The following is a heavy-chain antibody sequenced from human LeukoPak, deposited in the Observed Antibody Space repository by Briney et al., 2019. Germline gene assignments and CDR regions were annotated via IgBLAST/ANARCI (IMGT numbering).Heavy chain of an antibody. D-gene: IGHD5-24*01. CDR3: ARARGATIFQSAFDI. Sequence: PSETLSLTCTVSGGSISSYYWSWIRQPPGKGLEWIGYIYYSGSTNYNPSLKSRVTISVDTSKNQFSLKLTSVTAAETAVYYCARARGATIFQSAFDIWGQGTMVTVSS. CDR2: IYYSGST. J-gene: IGHJ3*02. CDR1: GGSISSYY. V-gene: IGHV4-59*01.